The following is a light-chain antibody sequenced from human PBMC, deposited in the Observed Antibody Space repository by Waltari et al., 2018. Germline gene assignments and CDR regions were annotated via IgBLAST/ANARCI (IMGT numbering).Light chain of an antibody. V-gene: IGKV1-5*03. Sequence: DIPMTQSPSPLSASVGDRVTITCRASQRISHWLAWYQQKPGKAPKLLISKASSLEKEVPSRFSGSGSGTEFTLTITNLQPDDFATFYCQRYDDYPPTFGGGTKVEIK. J-gene: IGKJ4*01. CDR1: QRISHW. CDR3: QRYDDYPPT. CDR2: KAS.